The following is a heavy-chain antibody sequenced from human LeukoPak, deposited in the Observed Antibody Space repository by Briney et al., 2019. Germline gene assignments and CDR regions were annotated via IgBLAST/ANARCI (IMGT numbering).Heavy chain of an antibody. CDR1: GGTFSSYA. V-gene: IGHV1-69*05. Sequence: SVKVSCKASGGTFSSYAISWVRQAPGQGLEWMGGIIPIFGTANYAQKFQGRVTITTDESTSTAYMELSSLGSEDTAVYYCAREHGRYYGSGSYFDYWGQGTLITVSS. CDR3: AREHGRYYGSGSYFDY. J-gene: IGHJ4*02. D-gene: IGHD3-10*01. CDR2: IIPIFGTA.